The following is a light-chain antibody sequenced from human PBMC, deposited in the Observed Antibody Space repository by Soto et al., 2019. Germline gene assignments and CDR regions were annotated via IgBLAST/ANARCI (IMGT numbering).Light chain of an antibody. CDR1: QTVGKNY. Sequence: EIVLTQSPGTLSVSPGEGASLSCRASQTVGKNYLAWYQQRPGQAPRLLIHGASSRATGIPDRFSGSGSGTEFTLTIGRVEPEDFAVYYCQQYASLPRTFGRGTTV. J-gene: IGKJ1*01. V-gene: IGKV3-20*01. CDR2: GAS. CDR3: QQYASLPRT.